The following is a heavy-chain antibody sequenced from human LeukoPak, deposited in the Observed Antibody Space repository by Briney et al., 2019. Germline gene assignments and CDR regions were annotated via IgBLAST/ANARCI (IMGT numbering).Heavy chain of an antibody. CDR2: IYYSGST. CDR3: ARAENYCSGGSCYDY. J-gene: IGHJ4*02. Sequence: PSETLSLTCTVSGGSISSYYWSWIRQPPGKGLEWIGYIYYSGSTNYNPSLKSRVTISVDTSKNQFSLKLSSVTAADTAVYYCARAENYCSGGSCYDYWGLGTLVTVSS. CDR1: GGSISSYY. V-gene: IGHV4-59*01. D-gene: IGHD2-15*01.